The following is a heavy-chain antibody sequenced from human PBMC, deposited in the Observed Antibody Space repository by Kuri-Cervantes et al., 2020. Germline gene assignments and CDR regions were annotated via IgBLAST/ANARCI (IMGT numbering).Heavy chain of an antibody. J-gene: IGHJ5*02. CDR2: ILYDGSNK. V-gene: IGHV3-30*18. Sequence: GESLKISCAASGFTFSSYSMNWVRQAPGKGLEWVAVILYDGSNKYYADSVKGRFTISRDNSKSTLYLQMNSLRAEDTAVYYCANDRGGSAWGQGTLVTVSS. CDR3: ANDRGGSA. D-gene: IGHD3-10*01. CDR1: GFTFSSYS.